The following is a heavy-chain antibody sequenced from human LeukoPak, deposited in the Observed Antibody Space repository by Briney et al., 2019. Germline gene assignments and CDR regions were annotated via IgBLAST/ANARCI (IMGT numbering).Heavy chain of an antibody. V-gene: IGHV4-39*01. D-gene: IGHD3-9*01. Sequence: SETLSLTCIVSGGSLSGSGYYWGWIRQPPGKGLEWIGSIYYSGSTYYNPSLKSRVTISVDTSKNQFSLKLSSVTAADTAVYYCARHYVLRYFDWLGLPDYWGQGTLVTVSS. CDR3: ARHYVLRYFDWLGLPDY. CDR2: IYYSGST. J-gene: IGHJ4*02. CDR1: GGSLSGSGYY.